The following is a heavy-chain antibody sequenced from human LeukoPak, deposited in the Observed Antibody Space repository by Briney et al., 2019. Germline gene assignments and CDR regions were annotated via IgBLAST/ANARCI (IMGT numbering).Heavy chain of an antibody. J-gene: IGHJ5*02. Sequence: GASLQISCKGSGSIFTSYWIGWGRQLRGKGLEWMGIIYPGDSDIRYSPSFQGQVTISADKSISTAYLQWSSLKASDTAMYYCARFIGYCSSTSCYPNWFDPWGQGTLVTVSS. CDR3: ARFIGYCSSTSCYPNWFDP. V-gene: IGHV5-51*01. D-gene: IGHD2-2*01. CDR2: IYPGDSDI. CDR1: GSIFTSYW.